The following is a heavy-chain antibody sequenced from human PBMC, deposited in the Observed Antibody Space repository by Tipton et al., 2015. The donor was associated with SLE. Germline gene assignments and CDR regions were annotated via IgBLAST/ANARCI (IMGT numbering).Heavy chain of an antibody. CDR1: GFTFDDYG. J-gene: IGHJ6*02. V-gene: IGHV3-20*04. Sequence: SLRLSCAASGFTFDDYGMSWVRQAPGKGLEWVSGINWNGGSTGYADSVKGRFTISRDNAKNSLYLQMNSLRAEDTALYYCARDPYDFWSGYYYGMDVWGQGTTVTVSS. D-gene: IGHD3-3*01. CDR2: INWNGGST. CDR3: ARDPYDFWSGYYYGMDV.